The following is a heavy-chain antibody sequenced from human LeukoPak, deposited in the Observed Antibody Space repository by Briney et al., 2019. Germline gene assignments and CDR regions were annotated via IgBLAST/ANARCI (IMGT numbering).Heavy chain of an antibody. CDR2: VSYDETNK. J-gene: IGHJ4*02. Sequence: GGSLRLSCAASGFTFSSYAMHWVRQAPGKGLEWVAVVSYDETNKYYADSVKGRFTISRDNSKNTLYLQMNSLRPEDTAVYFCARIGTSYGTTYTSYFDYWGQGTLVTVFS. CDR3: ARIGTSYGTTYTSYFDY. V-gene: IGHV3-30*04. D-gene: IGHD5-18*01. CDR1: GFTFSSYA.